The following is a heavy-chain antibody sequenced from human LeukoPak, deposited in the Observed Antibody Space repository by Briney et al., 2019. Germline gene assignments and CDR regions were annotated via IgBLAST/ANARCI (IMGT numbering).Heavy chain of an antibody. CDR2: VDRGGST. J-gene: IGHJ4*02. Sequence: SETLSLTCAVYGGSFSGNYWSWIRQPPGKGLEWIGEVDRGGSTNYNPSLKSRVTISVDMSKNQFPLKVSSVTAADTAVYYCARDPPSTVIKGNWGQGTLVTVSS. CDR3: ARDPPSTVIKGN. CDR1: GGSFSGNY. V-gene: IGHV4-34*01. D-gene: IGHD4-23*01.